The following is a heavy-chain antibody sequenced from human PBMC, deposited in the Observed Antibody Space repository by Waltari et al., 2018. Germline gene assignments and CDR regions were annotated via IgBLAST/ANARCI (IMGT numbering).Heavy chain of an antibody. D-gene: IGHD2-2*01. CDR2: IYYSGST. J-gene: IGHJ6*03. Sequence: QLQLQESGPGLVKPSETLSLTCTVSGGSISSSSYYWGWIRQPPGKGLEWIGSIYYSGSTYYNPSLKSRVTISVDTSKNQFSLKLSSVTAADTAVYYCARLVVVPLYYYYYMDVWGKGTTVTVSS. CDR1: GGSISSSSYY. CDR3: ARLVVVPLYYYYYMDV. V-gene: IGHV4-39*07.